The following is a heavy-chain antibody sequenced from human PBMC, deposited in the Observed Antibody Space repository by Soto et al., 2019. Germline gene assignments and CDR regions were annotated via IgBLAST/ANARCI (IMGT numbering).Heavy chain of an antibody. V-gene: IGHV1-69*02. D-gene: IGHD3-10*01. Sequence: QVQLVQSGAEVKRLGSSMKVSCKASGDTFTFYSINWVRQAPGLGLEWMGRINPILSMSNYAQRFQGRVTMTADKSTSTAYMELSSLRSEDTAIYYCASSYGSGYRAFDYWGQGALVTVSS. CDR1: GDTFTFYS. CDR2: INPILSMS. J-gene: IGHJ4*02. CDR3: ASSYGSGYRAFDY.